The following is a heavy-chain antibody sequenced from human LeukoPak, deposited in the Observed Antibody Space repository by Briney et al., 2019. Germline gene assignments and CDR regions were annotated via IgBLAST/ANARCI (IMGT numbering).Heavy chain of an antibody. CDR3: ARGTAISGSITGTTYYFDY. CDR1: GFTFDDYG. V-gene: IGHV3-20*04. Sequence: PGGSLRLSCAASGFTFDDYGMSWVRQAPGKGLEWVSGINWNGGSTGYADSVKGRFTISRDNAKNSLYLQMNSLRAEDTAVYYCARGTAISGSITGTTYYFDYWGQGTLVTVSS. J-gene: IGHJ4*02. CDR2: INWNGGST. D-gene: IGHD1-20*01.